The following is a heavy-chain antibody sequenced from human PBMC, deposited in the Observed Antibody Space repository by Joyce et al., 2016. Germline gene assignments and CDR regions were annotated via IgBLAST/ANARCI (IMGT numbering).Heavy chain of an antibody. V-gene: IGHV4-31*03. J-gene: IGHJ4*02. CDR1: GGSISGGDFY. CDR3: ARMREWLRFRYFDY. Sequence: QVQLQESGPGLVKPSQTLSLTCTVSGGSISGGDFYWTWIRQHPGKGLEWIGNLYYSGSTYYNPSLKSRISMSVDRSKNHFSLRLNSATAADTALYKCARMREWLRFRYFDYWGQGILVTVSS. D-gene: IGHD5-12*01. CDR2: LYYSGST.